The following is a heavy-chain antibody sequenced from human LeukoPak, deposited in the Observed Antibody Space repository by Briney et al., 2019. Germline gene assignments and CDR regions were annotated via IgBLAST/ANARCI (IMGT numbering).Heavy chain of an antibody. CDR3: TTPPYYYDSSGAYYYYGMDV. CDR1: GFTFSSYA. V-gene: IGHV3-15*01. D-gene: IGHD3-22*01. Sequence: KPGGSLRLSCAASGFTFSSYAMSWVRQAPGKGLEWVGRIKSKTDGGTTDYAAPVKGRFTISRDDSKNTLYLQMNSLKTEDTAVYYCTTPPYYYDSSGAYYYYGMDVWGQGTTVTVSS. J-gene: IGHJ6*02. CDR2: IKSKTDGGTT.